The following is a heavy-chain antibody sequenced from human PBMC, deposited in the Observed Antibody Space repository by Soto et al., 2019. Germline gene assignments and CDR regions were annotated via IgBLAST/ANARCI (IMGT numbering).Heavy chain of an antibody. J-gene: IGHJ4*02. V-gene: IGHV4-34*01. D-gene: IGHD3-16*02. CDR3: ARLPRLHLGELSPRPDY. CDR2: INHSGST. Sequence: SETLSLTCAVYGGSFSGYYWSWIRQPPGKGLEWIGEINHSGSTNYNPSLKSRVTISADTSKNQFSLKLSSVTAADTAVYYCARLPRLHLGELSPRPDYWGQGTLVTVSS. CDR1: GGSFSGYY.